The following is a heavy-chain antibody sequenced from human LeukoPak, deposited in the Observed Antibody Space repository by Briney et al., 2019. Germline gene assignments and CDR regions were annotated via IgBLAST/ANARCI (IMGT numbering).Heavy chain of an antibody. V-gene: IGHV3-9*01. CDR1: GFTFDDYA. Sequence: PGGSLRLSCAASGFTFDDYAMHWVRQAPGKGLEWVSGISWNSGSIGYADSVKGRFTISRDNSKNTLYLQMNSLRAEDTAVYYCARVPHDSSGYYYFDYWGQGTLVTVSS. J-gene: IGHJ4*02. CDR3: ARVPHDSSGYYYFDY. CDR2: ISWNSGSI. D-gene: IGHD3-22*01.